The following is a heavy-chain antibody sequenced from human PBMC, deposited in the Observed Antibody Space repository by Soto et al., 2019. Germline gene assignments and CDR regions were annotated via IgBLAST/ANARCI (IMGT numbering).Heavy chain of an antibody. CDR1: GGSSSSGVYC. J-gene: IGHJ4*02. CDR2: IYYSGST. CDR3: ARSAPNNYYDSSGYYLADFDY. D-gene: IGHD3-22*01. V-gene: IGHV4-31*03. Sequence: PSVTLSVTCTVAGGSSSSGVYCWSWIRQHPGKGLEWIGYIYYSGSTYYNPSLKSRVTISVDTSKNQFSLKLSSVTAADTAVYYCARSAPNNYYDSSGYYLADFDYWGQGTLVTVSS.